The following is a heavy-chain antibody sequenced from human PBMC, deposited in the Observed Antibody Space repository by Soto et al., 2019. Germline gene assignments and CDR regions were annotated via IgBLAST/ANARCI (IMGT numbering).Heavy chain of an antibody. CDR3: ATGSFTSTGGRIGYHYNAMDV. V-gene: IGHV1-69*13. CDR1: GGTFSSHS. Sequence: GASVKVSCKSSGGTFSSHSINWVRQAPGQGLEWMGGIIPIFGPANFAKKCQGRVTITADESTTTAYMELSSLTSEDTAVYYCATGSFTSTGGRIGYHYNAMDVWGQGTTVTVSS. D-gene: IGHD1-1*01. CDR2: IIPIFGPA. J-gene: IGHJ6*02.